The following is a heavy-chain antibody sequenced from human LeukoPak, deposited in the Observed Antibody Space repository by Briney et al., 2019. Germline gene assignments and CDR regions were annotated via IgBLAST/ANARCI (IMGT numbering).Heavy chain of an antibody. CDR3: ARVGRAGAFDI. CDR1: GGSFSGYY. D-gene: IGHD6-25*01. V-gene: IGHV4-34*01. CDR2: INHSGST. Sequence: SETLSLTCAVYGGSFSGYYWIWIRQSPGKGLEWIGEINHSGSTNYNPSLKSRVTMSVDTSKNQFSLKLSSVTAADTAVYYCARVGRAGAFDIWGQGTMVTVSS. J-gene: IGHJ3*02.